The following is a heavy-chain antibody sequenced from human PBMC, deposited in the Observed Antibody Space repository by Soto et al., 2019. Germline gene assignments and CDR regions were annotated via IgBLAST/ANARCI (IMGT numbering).Heavy chain of an antibody. J-gene: IGHJ6*01. D-gene: IGHD3-3*01. V-gene: IGHV3-33*01. CDR1: GFTFSSFG. CDR2: IWYDGSKK. Sequence: QVQVVESGGGVVQPGRSLRLSCAASGFTFSSFGMHWVRQAPGKGLEWVSLIWYDGSKKSYGDSVKCRFTISRDNSRNTVYLQMNSLRDDDTAVYYCARDASYYSLWSGYYPSRDGMDVWGQGTTVTVYS. CDR3: ARDASYYSLWSGYYPSRDGMDV.